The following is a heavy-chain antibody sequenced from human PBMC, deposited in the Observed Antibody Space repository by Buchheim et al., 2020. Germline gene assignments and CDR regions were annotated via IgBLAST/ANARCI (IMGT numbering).Heavy chain of an antibody. CDR2: INHSGST. CDR3: ARGRSGLWQQLVRYFDY. D-gene: IGHD6-13*01. CDR1: GESFSGYY. Sequence: QVQLQQWGAGLLKPSETLSLTCAVYGESFSGYYWSWIRQPPGKGLEWIGEINHSGSTNYNPSLKSRLSISVDTSKNQFSLKLNSVTAADTAVYYCARGRSGLWQQLVRYFDYWGQGTL. J-gene: IGHJ4*02. V-gene: IGHV4-34*01.